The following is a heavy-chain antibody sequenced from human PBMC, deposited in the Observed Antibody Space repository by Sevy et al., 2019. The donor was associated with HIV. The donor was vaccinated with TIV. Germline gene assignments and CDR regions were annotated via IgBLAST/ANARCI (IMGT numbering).Heavy chain of an antibody. CDR2: ISSSSSYI. V-gene: IGHV3-21*01. CDR3: ARARATVTTFRLDY. J-gene: IGHJ4*02. CDR1: GFTFSSYS. D-gene: IGHD4-17*01. Sequence: GGSLRLSCAASGFTFSSYSMNWVRQAPGKGLEWVSSISSSSSYICYADSVKGRFTISRDNAKNSLYLQMNSLRAEDTAVDYCARARATVTTFRLDYWGQGTLVTVSS.